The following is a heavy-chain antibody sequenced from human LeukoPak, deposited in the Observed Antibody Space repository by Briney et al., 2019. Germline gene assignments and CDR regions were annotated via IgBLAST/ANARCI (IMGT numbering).Heavy chain of an antibody. CDR2: ISGNGDIT. Sequence: GGSLRLSCAASGFTFSSYAMTWVRQAPGKGLEWVSDISGNGDITYYADSVKGRFTISRDNSKNTLYLQMNSLRAEDTAVYYCAKDLGTGRPWNLFDYWGQGTPVTVSS. V-gene: IGHV3-23*01. D-gene: IGHD3/OR15-3a*01. J-gene: IGHJ4*02. CDR3: AKDLGTGRPWNLFDY. CDR1: GFTFSSYA.